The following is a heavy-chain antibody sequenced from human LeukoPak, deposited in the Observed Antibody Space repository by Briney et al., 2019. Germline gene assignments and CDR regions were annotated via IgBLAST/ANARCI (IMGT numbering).Heavy chain of an antibody. CDR3: ARGDRAFDV. V-gene: IGHV1-18*01. CDR2: ISTDNGDT. Sequence: ASVKVSCKASGYNFNNYGITWVRQAPGQGLEWTGRISTDNGDTTYAQKFQGRVTMTTDTFTTTVYMELRSLRFDDTAVYYCARGDRAFDVWGQGTMVTVSS. D-gene: IGHD2-21*02. CDR1: GYNFNNYG. J-gene: IGHJ3*01.